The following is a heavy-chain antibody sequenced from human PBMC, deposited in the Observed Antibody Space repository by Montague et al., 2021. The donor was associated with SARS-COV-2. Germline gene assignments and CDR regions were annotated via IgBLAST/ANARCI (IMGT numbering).Heavy chain of an antibody. CDR2: IHTTGHT. J-gene: IGHJ4*02. CDR1: GASINTGSYY. Sequence: TLSLTCTVSGASINTGSYYWGWIRQPAGRGLEWIGRIHTTGHTYYNTSLETRAVISVDTSTNQFSLTLTSVTAADTAVYFCARVGRGTLEFDLWGQGTLVTVSS. V-gene: IGHV4-61*02. CDR3: ARVGRGTLEFDL. D-gene: IGHD1-26*01.